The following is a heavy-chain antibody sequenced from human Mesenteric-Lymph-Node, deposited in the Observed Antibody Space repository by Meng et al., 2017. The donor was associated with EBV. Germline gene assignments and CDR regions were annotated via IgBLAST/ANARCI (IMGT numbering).Heavy chain of an antibody. CDR2: ITPCNGNT. CDR3: ATDNWFDP. Sequence: VRLLTSGPWVKEPWASVKVSCESSCYTLTNYGISWVQQVPGQGLVWVGWITPCNGNTYYGQNVQGRVTMTTDTSTSTSYMELRSLRFDDTAVYYCATDNWFDPWGQGTLVTVSS. V-gene: IGHV1-18*01. J-gene: IGHJ5*02. CDR1: CYTLTNYG.